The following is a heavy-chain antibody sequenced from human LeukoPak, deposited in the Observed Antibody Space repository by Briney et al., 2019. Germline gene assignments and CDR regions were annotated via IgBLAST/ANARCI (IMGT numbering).Heavy chain of an antibody. CDR2: IYYSGST. CDR3: ARSSYYYGADALDI. Sequence: SETLSLTCTVSGASISSYYWTWIRQPPGKGLEWIGYIYYSGSTNYNPSLKSRVTISVDTSKNQFSLKLSSVTAADTAVYYCARSSYYYGADALDIWGQGTMVTVSS. V-gene: IGHV4-59*01. CDR1: GASISSYY. D-gene: IGHD3-10*01. J-gene: IGHJ3*02.